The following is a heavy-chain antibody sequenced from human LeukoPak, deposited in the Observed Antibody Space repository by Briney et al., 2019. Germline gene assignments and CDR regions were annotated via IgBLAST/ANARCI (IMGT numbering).Heavy chain of an antibody. D-gene: IGHD3-9*01. CDR2: IHRDGRT. Sequence: SETLSFTCAVSGVSISSTEWWIWVRQPPGQGLEWIGEIHRDGRTRYSPSLTSRVSMSIDYSKNQFSLKVSPVTAADTAIYYCGKTDIWFNPIDYWGPGSLVIVSS. V-gene: IGHV4-4*02. CDR1: GVSISSTEW. J-gene: IGHJ4*02. CDR3: GKTDIWFNPIDY.